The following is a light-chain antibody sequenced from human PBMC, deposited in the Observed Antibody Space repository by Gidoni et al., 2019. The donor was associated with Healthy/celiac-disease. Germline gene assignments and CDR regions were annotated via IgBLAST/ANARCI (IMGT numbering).Light chain of an antibody. J-gene: IGLJ2*01. Sequence: SYELTQPPSVSVSPGQTASITCSGDKLGDKYACWYQQKPGQSPVLVIYQDSKRPSGIPERFSGSNSGNTATLTISGTQAMDEADYYCQAWNNSTVHVVFGGGTKLTVL. CDR1: KLGDKY. CDR2: QDS. CDR3: QAWNNSTVHVV. V-gene: IGLV3-1*01.